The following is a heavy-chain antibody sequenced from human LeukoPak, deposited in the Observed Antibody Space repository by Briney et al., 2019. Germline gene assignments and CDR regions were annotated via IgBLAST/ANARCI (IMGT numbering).Heavy chain of an antibody. CDR2: ISGSGGST. J-gene: IGHJ3*02. D-gene: IGHD1-26*01. CDR1: GFTFSSYA. CDR3: ARDRVVGATGDDAFDI. V-gene: IGHV3-23*01. Sequence: GGSLRLSCAASGFTFSSYAMSWVRQAPGKGLEWVSAISGSGGSTYYADSVKGRFTISRDNSKNTLYLQMNSLRAEDTAVYYCARDRVVGATGDDAFDIWGQGTMVTVSS.